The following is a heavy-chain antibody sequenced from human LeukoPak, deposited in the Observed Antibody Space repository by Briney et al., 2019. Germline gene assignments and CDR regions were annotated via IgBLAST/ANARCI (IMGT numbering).Heavy chain of an antibody. CDR3: ARGHYGDYGFNPTK. D-gene: IGHD4-17*01. CDR2: IYYSGST. J-gene: IGHJ4*02. V-gene: IGHV4-31*03. Sequence: PSETLSLTCTVSGGPISSGGYYWSWIRQHPGKGLEWIGYIYYSGSTYYNPSLKSRVTISVDTSKNQFSLKLSSVTAADTAVYYCARGHYGDYGFNPTKWGQGTLVTVSS. CDR1: GGPISSGGYY.